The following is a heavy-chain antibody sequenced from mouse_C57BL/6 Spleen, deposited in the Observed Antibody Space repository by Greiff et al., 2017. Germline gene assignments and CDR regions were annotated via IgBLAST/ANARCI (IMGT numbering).Heavy chain of an antibody. CDR1: GYTFTSYW. Sequence: QVQLKQSGAELVKPGASVKLSCKASGYTFTSYWMHWVKQRPGRGLEWIGRIDPNSGGTKYTEKFKSKATLTVDKPSSTAYMQLSSLTSEVSALYYCARPLITTVISYYYAMDYWGQGTSVTVSS. CDR3: ARPLITTVISYYYAMDY. CDR2: IDPNSGGT. V-gene: IGHV1-72*01. D-gene: IGHD1-1*01. J-gene: IGHJ4*01.